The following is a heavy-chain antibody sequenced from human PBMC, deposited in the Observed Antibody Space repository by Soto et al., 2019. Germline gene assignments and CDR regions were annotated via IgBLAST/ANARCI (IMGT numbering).Heavy chain of an antibody. J-gene: IGHJ4*02. CDR1: AFTFSSYA. CDR2: IIARGGRT. CDR3: AKRVEMATIFVSDC. D-gene: IGHD5-12*01. Sequence: GGSLRLSCAPSAFTFSSYAMSCVSPAPGKGLEWVSAIIARGGRTYYGGSVNGRFTTSRDNSKNTLYLQMNSLSAEDTAVYYCAKRVEMATIFVSDCWGQGTLVTVSS. V-gene: IGHV3-23*01.